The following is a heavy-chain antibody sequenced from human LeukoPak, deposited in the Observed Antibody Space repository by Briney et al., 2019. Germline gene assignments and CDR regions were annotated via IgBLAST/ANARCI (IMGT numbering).Heavy chain of an antibody. CDR1: GFTFSSYS. D-gene: IGHD3-10*01. CDR3: ARAGFGEFLYYYYGMDV. Sequence: GGSLRLSCAASGFTFSSYSMNWVRQAPGKGLEWVSSISSSSSYIYYADSVKGRFTISRDNAKNSLYLQMNSLRAEDTAVYYCARAGFGEFLYYYYGMDVWGQGTTVTVS. V-gene: IGHV3-21*01. J-gene: IGHJ6*02. CDR2: ISSSSSYI.